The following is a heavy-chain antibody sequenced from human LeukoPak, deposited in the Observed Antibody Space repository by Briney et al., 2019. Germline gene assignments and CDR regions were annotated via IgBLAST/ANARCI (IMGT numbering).Heavy chain of an antibody. CDR3: ARQHDSYYYYYIDV. Sequence: SETLSLTCAVSGSSISNGHYWVWIRQPPGRGPEWIGSLYHSDSAYYNTSLRSRVSMSVDTSKNQFSLTLSFVTAADTAVYYCARQHDSYYYYYIDVWGSGTRVTVSS. CDR2: LYHSDSA. V-gene: IGHV4-38-2*01. J-gene: IGHJ6*03. CDR1: GSSISNGHY.